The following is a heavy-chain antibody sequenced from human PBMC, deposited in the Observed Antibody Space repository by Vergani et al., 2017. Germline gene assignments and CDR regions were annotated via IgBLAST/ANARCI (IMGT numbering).Heavy chain of an antibody. Sequence: EVQLLESGGGLVQPGGSLRLSCAASGFTFSSYAMSWVRQAPGKGLEWVSAIGTAGDTYYPGSVKGRFTISRENAKNSLYLQMNSLRAGDTAVYYCARAAPNRDVWGSYRSGYYYGMDVWGQGTTVTVSS. J-gene: IGHJ6*02. CDR3: ARAAPNRDVWGSYRSGYYYGMDV. CDR2: IGTAGDT. V-gene: IGHV3-13*01. CDR1: GFTFSSYA. D-gene: IGHD3-16*02.